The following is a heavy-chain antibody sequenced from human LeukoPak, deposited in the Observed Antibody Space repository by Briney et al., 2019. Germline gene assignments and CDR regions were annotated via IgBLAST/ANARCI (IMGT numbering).Heavy chain of an antibody. V-gene: IGHV3-23*01. CDR3: ARTSCSSTSCPPDY. Sequence: HPGGSLRLSCAASGFTFSSYAMSWVRQAPGKGLEWVSAISGSGGSTYYADSVKGRFTISRDNAKNSLYLQMNSLRAEDTALYHCARTSCSSTSCPPDYWGQGTLVTVSS. D-gene: IGHD2-2*01. J-gene: IGHJ4*02. CDR1: GFTFSSYA. CDR2: ISGSGGST.